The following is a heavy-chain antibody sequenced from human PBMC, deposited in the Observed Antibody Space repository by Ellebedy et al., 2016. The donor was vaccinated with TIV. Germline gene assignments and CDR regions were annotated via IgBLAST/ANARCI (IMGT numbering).Heavy chain of an antibody. J-gene: IGHJ3*02. D-gene: IGHD6-6*01. Sequence: ASVKVSCXASGGTFSSYAISWVRQTPGQGLELMGGFIPLFGTANYAQKFQGRVTITADDSTSTAYMELSSLRSEDTAVYYCAKKYSDSSDIDLDAFDIWGQGTMGTVSS. CDR3: AKKYSDSSDIDLDAFDI. CDR2: FIPLFGTA. V-gene: IGHV1-69*13. CDR1: GGTFSSYA.